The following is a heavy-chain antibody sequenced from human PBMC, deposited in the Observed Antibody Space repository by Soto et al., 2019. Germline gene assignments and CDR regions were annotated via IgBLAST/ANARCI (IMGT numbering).Heavy chain of an antibody. V-gene: IGHV3-23*01. D-gene: IGHD2-21*02. CDR1: GFTFSSYA. CDR3: AKAYLAYCGGDCYSQPDY. CDR2: ISGSGGST. Sequence: EVQLLESGGGLVQPGGSLRLSCAASGFTFSSYAMSWVRQAPGKGLEWVSAISGSGGSTYYADSVKGRFTISRDNSKITLYLQMNSLRAEDTAVYYCAKAYLAYCGGDCYSQPDYWGQGTLVTVFS. J-gene: IGHJ4*02.